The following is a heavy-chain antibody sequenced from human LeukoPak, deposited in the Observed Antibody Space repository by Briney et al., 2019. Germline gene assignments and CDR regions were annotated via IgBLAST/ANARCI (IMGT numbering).Heavy chain of an antibody. D-gene: IGHD2-15*01. J-gene: IGHJ6*03. CDR2: IKWNGGST. CDR3: AKDREDIVVVVAATYYYYYMDV. Sequence: GGSLRLSCAASGFTFDDYAMIWVRQAPGKGLEWVSGIKWNGGSTDYADSVKGRFTISRDNTKNSLCLQMNSLRAEDTAVYYCAKDREDIVVVVAATYYYYYMDVWGKGTTVTVSS. V-gene: IGHV3-20*04. CDR1: GFTFDDYA.